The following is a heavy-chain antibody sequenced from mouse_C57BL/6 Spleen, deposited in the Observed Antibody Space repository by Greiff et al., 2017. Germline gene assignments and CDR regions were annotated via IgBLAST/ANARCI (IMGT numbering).Heavy chain of an antibody. CDR1: GFNIKDYY. Sequence: EVKLMESGAELVRPGASVKLSCTASGFNIKDYYMHWVKQRPEQGLEWIGRIDPEDGDTEYAPKFKGKATMTVDTSSNTAYLQHSSLTSEDTAVYYCTTGDYYGSSYYFDYWGQGTTLTVSS. V-gene: IGHV14-1*01. D-gene: IGHD1-1*01. CDR3: TTGDYYGSSYYFDY. CDR2: IDPEDGDT. J-gene: IGHJ2*01.